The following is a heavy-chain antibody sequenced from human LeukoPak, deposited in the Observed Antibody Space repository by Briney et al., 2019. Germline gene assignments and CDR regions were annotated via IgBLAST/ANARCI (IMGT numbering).Heavy chain of an antibody. CDR1: GFTFSSYG. J-gene: IGHJ4*02. CDR2: ISGSGSST. D-gene: IGHD2-21*02. V-gene: IGHV3-23*01. Sequence: GGSLRLSCAASGFTFSSYGMTWVRQAPGKGLEWVLGISGSGSSTYYADSVKGRFTISRDNSKNTLYLQMNSLRAEDTAVYYCAKSGEVVTAITHLDYWGQGTPVTVSS. CDR3: AKSGEVVTAITHLDY.